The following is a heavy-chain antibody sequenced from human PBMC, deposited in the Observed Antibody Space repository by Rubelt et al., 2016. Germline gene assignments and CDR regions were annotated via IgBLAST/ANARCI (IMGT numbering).Heavy chain of an antibody. V-gene: IGHV3-7*01. J-gene: IGHJ3*02. CDR1: GFTFSSSW. CDR3: ARPPQRDTAQIDI. D-gene: IGHD5-18*01. CDR2: IKTDGSEN. Sequence: EVQLVESGGGLVQPGGSLRLSCAASGFTFSSSWMSWVRQAPGKGLEWVANIKTDGSENYYVDSVKGRFTISRDNAKNSLYLQMDSLSAEDTAVYYCARPPQRDTAQIDIWGQGTMVTVSS.